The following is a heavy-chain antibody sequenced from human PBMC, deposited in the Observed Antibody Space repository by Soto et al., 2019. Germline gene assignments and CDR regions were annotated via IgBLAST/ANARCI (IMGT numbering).Heavy chain of an antibody. D-gene: IGHD3-9*01. J-gene: IGHJ4*02. CDR2: ISAYNGNT. V-gene: IGHV1-18*01. Sequence: VKVSCKASGYTFTSYGISWVRQAPGQGLEWMGWISAYNGNTNYAQKLQGRVTISLDKSKSQFSLKLNSVTAADSAVYFCARLEGLATISYYFDFWGQGALVTVSS. CDR3: ARLEGLATISYYFDF. CDR1: GYTFTSYG.